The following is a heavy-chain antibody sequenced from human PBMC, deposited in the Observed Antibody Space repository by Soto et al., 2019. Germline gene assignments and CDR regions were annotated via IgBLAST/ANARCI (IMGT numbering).Heavy chain of an antibody. CDR2: IFSNDEK. Sequence: QVTLKESGPVLVKPTETLTLTCTVSGFSLSDARMGVSWIRQPPGKALEWLAHIFSNDEKSYSTSLKTRVTISKDSSKSQVVLTMTDMDPVDTATYYCTRGYCSGGSGRFMVSYYFDYWGQGTLVSASS. V-gene: IGHV2-26*01. CDR3: TRGYCSGGSGRFMVSYYFDY. D-gene: IGHD2-15*01. J-gene: IGHJ4*02. CDR1: GFSLSDARMG.